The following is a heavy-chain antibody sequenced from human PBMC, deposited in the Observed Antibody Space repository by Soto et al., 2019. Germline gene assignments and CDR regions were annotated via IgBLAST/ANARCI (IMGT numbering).Heavy chain of an antibody. CDR1: GFTFSNYN. D-gene: IGHD3-10*01. Sequence: GGSLRLSCAASGFTFSNYNMNWVRQAPGKGLEWVSYIGTSGSTIYYADSVKGRFTISRDNAKNSLYLQMSSLRAEDTAAYYCGRKGQGSGNYPIDYWGPGTLVTVSS. J-gene: IGHJ4*02. CDR3: GRKGQGSGNYPIDY. CDR2: IGTSGSTI. V-gene: IGHV3-48*01.